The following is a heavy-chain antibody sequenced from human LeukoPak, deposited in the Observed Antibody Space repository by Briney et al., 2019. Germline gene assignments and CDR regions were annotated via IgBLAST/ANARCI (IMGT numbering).Heavy chain of an antibody. CDR3: ARALEGTASRAFDI. Sequence: GASVKVSYKASGYTFTGYYMHWVRQAPGQGLEWMGWINPNSGGTNYAQKFQGWVTMTRDTSISTAYMELSRLRSDDTAVYYCARALEGTASRAFDIWGQGTMVTVSS. D-gene: IGHD1-7*01. J-gene: IGHJ3*02. V-gene: IGHV1-2*04. CDR1: GYTFTGYY. CDR2: INPNSGGT.